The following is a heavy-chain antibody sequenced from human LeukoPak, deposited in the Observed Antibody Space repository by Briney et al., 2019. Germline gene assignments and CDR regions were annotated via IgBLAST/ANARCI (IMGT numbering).Heavy chain of an antibody. CDR3: AREAIAVAEYYFDY. CDR2: ISYDGSNK. V-gene: IGHV3-30*04. Sequence: SLRLSCAASGFTFSSYAMHWVRQAPGKGLEWVAVISYDGSNKYYADSVKGRFTISRDNSKNTLYLQMNSLRAEDTAVYYCAREAIAVAEYYFDYWGQGTLVTVSS. D-gene: IGHD6-19*01. J-gene: IGHJ4*02. CDR1: GFTFSSYA.